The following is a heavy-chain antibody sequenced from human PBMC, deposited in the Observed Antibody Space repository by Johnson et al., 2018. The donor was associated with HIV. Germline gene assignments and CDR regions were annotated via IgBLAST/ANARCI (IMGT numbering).Heavy chain of an antibody. Sequence: VQRVESVGGVVQAGKSLTLSCVVSAFTFTSCSIHMSWVRQAPGKGLESVSVVYSGGTTHYADSVKGRSTISRDNSKNTLYLQMNSLRAEDTALYYCAREIPYDYVWGSYRPGAFDIWGQGTMVTVSS. D-gene: IGHD3-16*02. CDR1: AFTFTSCSIH. CDR3: AREIPYDYVWGSYRPGAFDI. V-gene: IGHV3-53*01. J-gene: IGHJ3*02. CDR2: VYSGGTT.